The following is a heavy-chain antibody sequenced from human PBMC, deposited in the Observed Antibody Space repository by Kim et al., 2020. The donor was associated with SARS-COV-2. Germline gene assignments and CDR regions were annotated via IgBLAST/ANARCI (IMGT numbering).Heavy chain of an antibody. D-gene: IGHD3-16*02. Sequence: SETLSLTCTVSGGSISSSSYYWGWIRQPPGKGLEWIGSIYYSGSTYYNASLKSRVTISVDTSKNQFSLKLSSVTAADTAVYYCARGELSAVRHCFDAWGQGNLVTVYS. CDR1: GGSISSSSYY. CDR3: ARGELSAVRHCFDA. CDR2: IYYSGST. J-gene: IGHJ5*02. V-gene: IGHV4-39*07.